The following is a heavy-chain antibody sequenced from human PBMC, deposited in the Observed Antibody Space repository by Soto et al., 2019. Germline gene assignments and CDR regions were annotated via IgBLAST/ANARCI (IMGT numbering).Heavy chain of an antibody. CDR2: IYYSGST. D-gene: IGHD3-9*01. V-gene: IGHV4-39*01. J-gene: IGHJ1*01. CDR1: GGSISSSSYY. CDR3: ASQPNDILTFHNTAEYFQH. Sequence: QLQLQESGPGLVKPSETLSLTCTVSGGSISSSSYYWGWIRQPPGKGLEWIGSIYYSGSTYYNPSLKSRVTISVDTSKNQFSLKLSSVTAADTAVYYCASQPNDILTFHNTAEYFQHWGQGTLVTVSS.